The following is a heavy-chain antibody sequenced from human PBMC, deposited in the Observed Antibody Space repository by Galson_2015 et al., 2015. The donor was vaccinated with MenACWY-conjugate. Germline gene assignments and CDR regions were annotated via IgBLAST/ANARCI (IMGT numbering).Heavy chain of an antibody. D-gene: IGHD3-3*01. J-gene: IGHJ4*02. CDR2: ISISSSYI. V-gene: IGHV3-21*01. Sequence: SCAASGFIFSSHTVNWVRQAPGKGLEWVSSISISSSYIYYADSVKGRFTISRDNAKNSLYLQMNSLTAEDTAVYYCARDYARLEWLSAYYFDYWGQGTPVTVSS. CDR3: ARDYARLEWLSAYYFDY. CDR1: GFIFSSHT.